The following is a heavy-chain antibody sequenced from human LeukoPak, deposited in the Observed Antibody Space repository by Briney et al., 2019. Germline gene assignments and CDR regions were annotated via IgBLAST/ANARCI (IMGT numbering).Heavy chain of an antibody. CDR1: GGSISSYY. J-gene: IGHJ6*02. D-gene: IGHD3-9*01. CDR3: ARAPDYDILTGYPYGMDV. V-gene: IGHV4-4*07. Sequence: PSETLSLTCTVSGGSISSYYWSWIRQPAGKGLEWIGRIYTSGSTNYNPSLKSRVTMSVDTSKNQFSLKLGSVTAADTAVYYCARAPDYDILTGYPYGMDVWGQGTTVTVSS. CDR2: IYTSGST.